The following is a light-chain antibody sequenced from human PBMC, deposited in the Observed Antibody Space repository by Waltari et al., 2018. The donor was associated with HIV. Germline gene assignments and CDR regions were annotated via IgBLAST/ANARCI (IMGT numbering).Light chain of an antibody. CDR3: NSRDSSGNLYV. J-gene: IGLJ1*01. V-gene: IGLV3-19*01. CDR2: GKN. Sequence: SSELTQDPAVSVALGQTVRITCQGDSLRSYYASWYQQKPGQAPVLVIYGKNNRPSGIPVRFSGSSSGNTASLTIPGAQAEDEADYYCNSRDSSGNLYVFGTGTKVTVL. CDR1: SLRSYY.